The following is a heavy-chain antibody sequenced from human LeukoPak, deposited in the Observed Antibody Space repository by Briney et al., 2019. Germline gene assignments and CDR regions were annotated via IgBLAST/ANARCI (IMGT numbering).Heavy chain of an antibody. J-gene: IGHJ4*02. CDR2: ISANNGNT. CDR3: ARDPRIVGTTYCEY. Sequence: ASAKVSCKASGYSFNNYGISGVRQAPGQGLEWMGWISANNGNTNYAQKLQGRVTMTTDTSTSTAYMELRSLRSDDTAVYYCARDPRIVGTTYCEYWGQGTLVTVSS. D-gene: IGHD1-26*01. CDR1: GYSFNNYG. V-gene: IGHV1-18*01.